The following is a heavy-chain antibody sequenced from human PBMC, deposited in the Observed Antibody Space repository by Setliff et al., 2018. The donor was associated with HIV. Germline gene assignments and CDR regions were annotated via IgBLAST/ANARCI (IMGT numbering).Heavy chain of an antibody. CDR2: IYYSGST. V-gene: IGHV4-59*01. D-gene: IGHD3-3*01. CDR3: ARIFGDQGYYYGMYV. CDR1: GGSISSYY. J-gene: IGHJ6*02. Sequence: SETLSLTCTVSGGSISSYYWRWIRQPPGKGLEWIGYIYYSGSTNYNPSLRSRVTISVDTSKNQFSLKLSSVIAADTAVYYCARIFGDQGYYYGMYVWGQGTTVTVSS.